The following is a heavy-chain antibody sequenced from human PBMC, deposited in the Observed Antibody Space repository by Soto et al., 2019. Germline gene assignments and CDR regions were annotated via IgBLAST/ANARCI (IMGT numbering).Heavy chain of an antibody. D-gene: IGHD3-16*01. CDR3: ARGLLGTGRFDP. CDR1: GYTLTELS. J-gene: IGHJ5*02. V-gene: IGHV1-24*01. CDR2: FDPEDGET. Sequence: ASVKVSCKVSGYTLTELSMHWVRQAPGKGLEWMGGFDPEDGETIYAQKFQGRVTMTRNTSISTAYMELSSLGSEDTAVYYCARGLLGTGRFDPWGQGTLVTVSS.